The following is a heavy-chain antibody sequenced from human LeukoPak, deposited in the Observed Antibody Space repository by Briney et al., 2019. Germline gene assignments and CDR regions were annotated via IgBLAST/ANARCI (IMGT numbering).Heavy chain of an antibody. D-gene: IGHD6-19*01. J-gene: IGHJ4*02. Sequence: GGSLRLSCAASGFTFSGSAMSWVRQAPGEGLEWVSLISYSGANSYYTDSVRGRFTISRDNSKDTLFLQMNSLRAEDTAVYYCVKDRYNSGWYPGYWGQGTLVTVSS. CDR2: ISYSGANS. CDR1: GFTFSGSA. V-gene: IGHV3-23*01. CDR3: VKDRYNSGWYPGY.